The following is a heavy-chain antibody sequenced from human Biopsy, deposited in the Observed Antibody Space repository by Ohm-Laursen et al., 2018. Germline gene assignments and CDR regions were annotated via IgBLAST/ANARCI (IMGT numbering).Heavy chain of an antibody. CDR2: ISSRSSDI. CDR1: GFIFSTYT. Sequence: SLRLSFAAPGFIFSTYTMNWVRQAPGEGLAWVSSISSRSSDIYYADSVKGRFTISRDNAKNSLFLHMSSLRAEDTAVYYCARESALKWYQSLSYFNGMDVWGQGTTVTVSS. J-gene: IGHJ6*02. CDR3: ARESALKWYQSLSYFNGMDV. D-gene: IGHD2-2*01. V-gene: IGHV3-21*01.